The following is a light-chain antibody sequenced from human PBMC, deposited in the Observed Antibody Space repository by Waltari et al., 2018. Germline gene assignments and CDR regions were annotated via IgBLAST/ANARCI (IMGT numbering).Light chain of an antibody. CDR2: RDN. CDR3: YSVSANSWV. J-gene: IGLJ3*02. V-gene: IGLV3-27*01. Sequence: SYELTQPSSVSLSPGQTANITCSGNVLAKKYGRWLQQKPGQAPMLLSYRDNARPSGIPERFSASSSGTTVTLTISGAHVEDEADYYCYSVSANSWVFGGGTRLTVL. CDR1: VLAKKY.